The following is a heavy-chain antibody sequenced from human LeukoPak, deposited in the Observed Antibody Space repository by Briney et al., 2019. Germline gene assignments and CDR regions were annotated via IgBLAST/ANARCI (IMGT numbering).Heavy chain of an antibody. D-gene: IGHD2-21*02. Sequence: GSLRLSCAASGFSVSSNYMSWVRQAPGKGLEWVSYISSSGSTRYYADSVKGRFTISRDNAKNSLYLQMNSLRAEDTAVYYCARMGYCGGDCHWGSYGMDVWGQGTTVTVSS. V-gene: IGHV3-11*01. CDR2: ISSSGSTR. J-gene: IGHJ6*02. CDR3: ARMGYCGGDCHWGSYGMDV. CDR1: GFSVSSNY.